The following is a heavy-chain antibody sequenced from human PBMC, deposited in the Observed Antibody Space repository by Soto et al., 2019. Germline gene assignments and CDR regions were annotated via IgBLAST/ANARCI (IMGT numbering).Heavy chain of an antibody. CDR3: ARASAYSTPWSFDN. J-gene: IGHJ4*02. Sequence: QVQLVQSGAEVKKPGASVRVSCKASGYTFSRYGISWVRQAPGQGLEWMGWISGFNGNTKESEKLQGRVTLTTDTAADTANMELRGLRSDDTAVYYCARASAYSTPWSFDNWGQGTLVTVSS. CDR2: ISGFNGNT. V-gene: IGHV1-18*01. D-gene: IGHD6-13*01. CDR1: GYTFSRYG.